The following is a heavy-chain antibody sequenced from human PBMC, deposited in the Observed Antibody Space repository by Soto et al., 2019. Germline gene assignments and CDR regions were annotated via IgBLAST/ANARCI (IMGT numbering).Heavy chain of an antibody. J-gene: IGHJ1*01. CDR3: AKEGNSITSNKPLEC. D-gene: IGHD2-2*01. Sequence: PGGSLRLSCAASGFTFSSYAMCWVRQAPGKGLEWVSSISVSGDRTFYADSVKGRFTISRDNFRNTLHLQMNSLRAEDTAVYYLAKEGNSITSNKPLECWGQGSLVTVSS. CDR2: ISVSGDRT. V-gene: IGHV3-23*01. CDR1: GFTFSSYA.